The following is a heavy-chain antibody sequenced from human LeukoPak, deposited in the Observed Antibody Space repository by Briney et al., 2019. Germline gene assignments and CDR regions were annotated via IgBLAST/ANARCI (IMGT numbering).Heavy chain of an antibody. V-gene: IGHV3-23*01. J-gene: IGHJ4*02. CDR1: GFSFSNYA. CDR3: ARDPRFHPLQWLTRPAQ. D-gene: IGHD6-19*01. CDR2: ITGSSDNT. Sequence: GGSLRLSCAASGFSFSNYAMNWVRQAPGKGLEWVSTITGSSDNTYYADSVKGRFTVSRDNSKSTVYLQMNSLRVEDTAVYYCARDPRFHPLQWLTRPAQWGQGTLVTVSS.